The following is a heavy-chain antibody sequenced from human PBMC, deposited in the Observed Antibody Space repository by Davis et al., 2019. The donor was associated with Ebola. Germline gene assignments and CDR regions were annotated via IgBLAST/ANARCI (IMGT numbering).Heavy chain of an antibody. CDR3: ARDPIVGATPM. V-gene: IGHV1-18*01. CDR1: GYTFRNSA. Sequence: SVQVSCMASGYTFRNSAISWVRQAPGQGLAWMGWISAYNGNTNYAQIPQGRVNMTRDTSSSTVAMELSSLRSDDTAMYYCARDPIVGATPMWGHGTMLTVSS. D-gene: IGHD1-26*01. CDR2: ISAYNGNT. J-gene: IGHJ3*02.